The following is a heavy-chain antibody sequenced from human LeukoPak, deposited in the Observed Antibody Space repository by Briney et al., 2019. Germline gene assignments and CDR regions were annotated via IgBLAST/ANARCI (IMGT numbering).Heavy chain of an antibody. CDR1: GFSLTTSGVG. V-gene: IGHV2-5*02. Sequence: SGPTLVNPTQTLTLTCTFSGFSLTTSGVGVGWIRQPPGKALEWLALIYWDDDKRYSPSLKSRLTITKDPSKNQVVLTVTNMDPVDTATYYCAHRRGGVHGYSFDYWGQGTLVTVSS. CDR2: IYWDDDK. CDR3: AHRRGGVHGYSFDY. D-gene: IGHD2-8*02. J-gene: IGHJ4*02.